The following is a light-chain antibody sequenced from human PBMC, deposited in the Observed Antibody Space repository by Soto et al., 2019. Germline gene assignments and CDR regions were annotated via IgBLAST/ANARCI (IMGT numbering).Light chain of an antibody. Sequence: GDRVTITCRASQYISSWLAWYQQKPGKAPDLLIYKASSLQSGVPSRFSGSGSGTQFTLTISSLQPDDFATYYCQQYSSYPWTFGQGTKVDIK. V-gene: IGKV1-5*03. J-gene: IGKJ1*01. CDR3: QQYSSYPWT. CDR1: QYISSW. CDR2: KAS.